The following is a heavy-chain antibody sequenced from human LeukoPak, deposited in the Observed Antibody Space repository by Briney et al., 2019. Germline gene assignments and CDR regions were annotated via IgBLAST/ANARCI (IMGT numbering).Heavy chain of an antibody. D-gene: IGHD3-22*01. CDR3: AKDLGVSYDSSGYYFDY. CDR1: GFTFSSYA. V-gene: IGHV3-23*01. Sequence: PGGSLRLSCAASGFTFSSYAMSWVRQAPGKGLEWVSAISGSGGSTYYADSVKGRFTISRDNSKNTLYLQMNSLRAEDTAVYYCAKDLGVSYDSSGYYFDYWGQGTLVTVSS. CDR2: ISGSGGST. J-gene: IGHJ4*02.